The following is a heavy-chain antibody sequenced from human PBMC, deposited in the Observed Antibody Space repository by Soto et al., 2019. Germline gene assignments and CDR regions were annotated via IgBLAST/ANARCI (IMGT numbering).Heavy chain of an antibody. CDR3: ARDSWSGYSPYYYYYGMDV. Sequence: GGSLRLSCAASEFTFSSYWMSWVRQAPGKGLEWVANIKQDGSEKYYVDSVKGRFTISRDNAKNSLYLQMNSLRAEDTAVYYCARDSWSGYSPYYYYYGMDVWGQGTTVTVSS. V-gene: IGHV3-7*05. CDR2: IKQDGSEK. D-gene: IGHD3-3*01. CDR1: EFTFSSYW. J-gene: IGHJ6*02.